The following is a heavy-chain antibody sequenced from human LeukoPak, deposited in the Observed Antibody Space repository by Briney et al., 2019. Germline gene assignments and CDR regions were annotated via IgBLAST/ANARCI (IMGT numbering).Heavy chain of an antibody. CDR2: ISNSGGIT. V-gene: IGHV3-23*01. CDR3: ARRRNDYRRDDY. Sequence: LPGGSLRLSCTASGFTFTNYAMTWVRQAPGKGLEWVSTISNSGGITDYADSVKGRFTISRDNSENTLYLQMNRLRAEDTAVYYCARRRNDYRRDDYWGQGTLVTVSS. CDR1: GFTFTNYA. J-gene: IGHJ4*02. D-gene: IGHD5-24*01.